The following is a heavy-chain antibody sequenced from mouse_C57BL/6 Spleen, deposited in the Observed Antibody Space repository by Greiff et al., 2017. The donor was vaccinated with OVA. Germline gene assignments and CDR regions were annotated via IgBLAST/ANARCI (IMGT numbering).Heavy chain of an antibody. V-gene: IGHV1-81*01. J-gene: IGHJ2*01. D-gene: IGHD1-1*01. CDR2: IYPRSGNT. CDR1: GYTFTSYG. CDR3: ASITTVVERGLDY. Sequence: VQLQESGAELARPGASVKLSCKASGYTFTSYGISWVKQRTGQGLEWIGEIYPRSGNTYYNEQFKGKATLTADKSSSTAYMELRSLTSEDSAVYFCASITTVVERGLDYWGQGTTLTVSS.